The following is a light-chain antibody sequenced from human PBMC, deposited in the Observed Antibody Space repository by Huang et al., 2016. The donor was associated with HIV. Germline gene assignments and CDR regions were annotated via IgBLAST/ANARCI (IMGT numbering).Light chain of an antibody. J-gene: IGKJ1*01. CDR2: WAA. CDR1: QSVLNYYNNNNH. Sequence: DIVMTQSPDSLAVSLGERATINCKSSQSVLNYYNNNNHLAWDQQKPGHPPKLLIYWAATRESGVPDRFSDSGSGTDFTLTISSLQAEDMAFYYCHQYYDTPGTFGQGTQVEIK. CDR3: HQYYDTPGT. V-gene: IGKV4-1*01.